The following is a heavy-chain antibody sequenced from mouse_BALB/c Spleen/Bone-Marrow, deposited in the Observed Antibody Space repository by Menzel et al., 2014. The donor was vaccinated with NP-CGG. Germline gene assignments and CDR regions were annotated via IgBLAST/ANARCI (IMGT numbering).Heavy chain of an antibody. D-gene: IGHD2-14*01. CDR1: GFNIKDTY. J-gene: IGHJ1*01. V-gene: IGHV14-3*02. Sequence: DVKLQESGAELVKPGASVKLSCTASGFNIKDTYMHWVKQRPEQGLEWIGRIDPANGNTKYDPKFQGKATITADTSSNTAYLQLSSLTSEDTAVYYCASCRYGWYFDVWGAGTTVTVSS. CDR3: ASCRYGWYFDV. CDR2: IDPANGNT.